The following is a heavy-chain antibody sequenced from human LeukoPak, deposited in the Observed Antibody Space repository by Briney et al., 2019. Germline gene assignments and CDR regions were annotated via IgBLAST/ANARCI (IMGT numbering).Heavy chain of an antibody. J-gene: IGHJ6*03. V-gene: IGHV1-18*01. D-gene: IGHD3-3*01. Sequence: ASVKVSCKASGYTFTSYGISWVRQAPGQGLEWMGWISAYNGNTNYAQKLQGRVTMTTDTSTSTAYMELRSLRSDDTAVYYCARDPSYYDFWSGYRRFYYYYYYMDVWGKGTTVTLSS. CDR2: ISAYNGNT. CDR1: GYTFTSYG. CDR3: ARDPSYYDFWSGYRRFYYYYYYMDV.